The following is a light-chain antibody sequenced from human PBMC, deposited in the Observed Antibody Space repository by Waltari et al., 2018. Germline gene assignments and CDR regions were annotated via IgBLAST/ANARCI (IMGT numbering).Light chain of an antibody. CDR2: FAS. J-gene: IGKJ4*01. CDR3: QQSSSLPIT. V-gene: IGKV6-21*02. CDR1: ESIGTS. Sequence: EVVLTQSPDFQSVTPKENVPITCRASESIGTSLHWYQQKADQSPKFLIRFASKSTSGVPSRFSGSGSGTDFALIINGLEFEDAATYYCQQSSSLPITFGGGTQVEIK.